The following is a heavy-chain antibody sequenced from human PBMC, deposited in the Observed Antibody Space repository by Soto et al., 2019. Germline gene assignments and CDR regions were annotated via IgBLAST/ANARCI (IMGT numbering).Heavy chain of an antibody. CDR3: ARVPIDNYCSGGSCYSVDGAFDI. CDR1: GYTFTSYG. V-gene: IGHV1-18*01. CDR2: ISAYNGNT. D-gene: IGHD2-15*01. Sequence: ASVKVSCKASGYTFTSYGISWVRQAPGQGLEWMGWISAYNGNTNYAQKLQGRVTMTTDTSTSTAYMELRSLRSDDTAVYYCARVPIDNYCSGGSCYSVDGAFDIWGQGTMVTVSS. J-gene: IGHJ3*02.